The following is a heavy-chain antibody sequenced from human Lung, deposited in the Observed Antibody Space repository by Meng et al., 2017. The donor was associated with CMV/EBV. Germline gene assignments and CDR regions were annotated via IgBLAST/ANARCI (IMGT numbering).Heavy chain of an antibody. J-gene: IGHJ4*02. CDR1: GGAISSSNW. CDR3: ASFPPPGKQWLVTDY. Sequence: QVQLQESGPGVVKPSGTLSLTCAVLGGAISSSNWWSWVRQPPGKGLEWIGEIYHSGSTNYNPSLKSRVTISVDKSKNQFSLKLSSVTAADTAVYYCASFPPPGKQWLVTDYWGQGTLVTVSS. CDR2: IYHSGST. V-gene: IGHV4-4*02. D-gene: IGHD6-19*01.